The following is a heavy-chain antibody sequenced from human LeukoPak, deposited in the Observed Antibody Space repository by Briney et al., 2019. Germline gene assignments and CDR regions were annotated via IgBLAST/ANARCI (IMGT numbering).Heavy chain of an antibody. CDR2: IYYSGST. Sequence: SSETLSLTCTVSGGSISSSSYYWGWIRQPPGKGLEWIGSIYYSGSTYYNPSLKSRVTISVDTSKNQFSLKLSSVTAADTAVYYCARDALTVGFDYWGQGTLVTVSS. D-gene: IGHD4-23*01. CDR1: GGSISSSSYY. J-gene: IGHJ4*02. CDR3: ARDALTVGFDY. V-gene: IGHV4-39*07.